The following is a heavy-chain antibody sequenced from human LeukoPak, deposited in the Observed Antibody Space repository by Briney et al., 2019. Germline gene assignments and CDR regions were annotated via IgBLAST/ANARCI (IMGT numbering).Heavy chain of an antibody. Sequence: PSETLSLTCTVSGGSISSSNYYWGWIRQPPGKGLEWIGSIYYSGNTYYNPSLKSRVTISVDTSKNQFSLKLSSVTAADTAVYYCARQGYSYGTGRYNWFDPWGQGILVTVSS. D-gene: IGHD5-18*01. CDR2: IYYSGNT. CDR1: GGSISSSNYY. J-gene: IGHJ5*02. V-gene: IGHV4-39*01. CDR3: ARQGYSYGTGRYNWFDP.